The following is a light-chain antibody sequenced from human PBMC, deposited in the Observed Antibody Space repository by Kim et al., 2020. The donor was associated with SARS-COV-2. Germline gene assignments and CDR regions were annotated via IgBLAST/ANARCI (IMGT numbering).Light chain of an antibody. CDR2: DNN. V-gene: IGLV1-40*01. Sequence: RVSISCTGSSSNIGADYDVHWYHQVTGSAPKLLIYDNNNRPSGVPDRLSGSKSGTSASLAITGLQAEDEADYYCQSYDSSLRAWVFGGGTQLTVL. J-gene: IGLJ3*02. CDR3: QSYDSSLRAWV. CDR1: SSNIGADYD.